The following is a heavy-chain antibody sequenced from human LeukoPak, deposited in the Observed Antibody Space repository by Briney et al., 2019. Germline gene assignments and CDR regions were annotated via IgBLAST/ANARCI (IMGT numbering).Heavy chain of an antibody. D-gene: IGHD3-22*01. J-gene: IGHJ4*02. CDR1: RVTITVYY. CDR3: ATWRRYYDFDY. V-gene: IGHV3-11*01. Sequence: PGGSLRLSCAVSRVTITVYYLNSVRQAPGKGLEWISYITSSGSAMYYADSVKGRFTISRDNAKNSLYLHMNSLRAEDTAVYYCATWRRYYDFDYWGQGTLVTVSS. CDR2: ITSSGSAM.